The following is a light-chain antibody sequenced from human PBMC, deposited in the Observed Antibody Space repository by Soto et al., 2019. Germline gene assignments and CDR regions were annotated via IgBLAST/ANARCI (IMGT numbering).Light chain of an antibody. CDR2: EVS. Sequence: QSVLTQPPSASGSPGQSVTISCTGTSSDVGAYNYVSWYQQHPGKAPKLMIYEVSKRPSGVPDRFSGSKSGNTASLTVSGLQLEDEAVYYCSSYTSGSTLPWVFGTGTKVTVL. CDR3: SSYTSGSTLPWV. V-gene: IGLV2-8*01. CDR1: SSDVGAYNY. J-gene: IGLJ1*01.